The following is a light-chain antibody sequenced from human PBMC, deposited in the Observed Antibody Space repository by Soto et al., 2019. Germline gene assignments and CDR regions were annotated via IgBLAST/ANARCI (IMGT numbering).Light chain of an antibody. V-gene: IGKV1-5*01. CDR2: DAS. Sequence: IRLTQSPSSLSASVGDRVTITCRASQSISSWLAWYQQKPGKAPKLLIYDASSLESGVPSRFSGSGSGTEFTLTISSLQPDDFATYYCQQYNSYPWTFGQGTKADIK. J-gene: IGKJ1*01. CDR3: QQYNSYPWT. CDR1: QSISSW.